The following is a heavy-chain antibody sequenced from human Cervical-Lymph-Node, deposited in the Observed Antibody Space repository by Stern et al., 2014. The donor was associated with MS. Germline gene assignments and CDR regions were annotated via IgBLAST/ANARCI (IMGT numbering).Heavy chain of an antibody. CDR2: IIPILDTT. CDR1: GDTFSTHA. D-gene: IGHD2-15*01. V-gene: IGHV1-69*11. J-gene: IGHJ4*02. CDR3: AREKSDCSGGSCFSSLDY. Sequence: VQLVQSGAAVKKPGSSVKVSCKSSGDTFSTHAISWVRQAPGQGLERMGRIIPILDTTDYAQKLQRRLTIDADESTNTAYMELSSLTPDDTAVYYCAREKSDCSGGSCFSSLDYWGQGTLVTVSS.